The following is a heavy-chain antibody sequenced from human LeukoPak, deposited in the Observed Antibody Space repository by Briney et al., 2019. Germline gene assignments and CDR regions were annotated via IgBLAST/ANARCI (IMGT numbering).Heavy chain of an antibody. V-gene: IGHV3-64*04. D-gene: IGHD3-22*01. CDR2: ISSNGGST. J-gene: IGHJ4*02. CDR1: GFTFSSYA. CDR3: ARVNTYYYDSSGYPDY. Sequence: PGGSLRLSCSASGFTFSSYAMHWVRQAPGKGLEYVSAISSNGGSTYYADSVKGRFTISRDNSKNTLYLQMNSLRAEDTAVYYCARVNTYYYDSSGYPDYWGQGTLITVSS.